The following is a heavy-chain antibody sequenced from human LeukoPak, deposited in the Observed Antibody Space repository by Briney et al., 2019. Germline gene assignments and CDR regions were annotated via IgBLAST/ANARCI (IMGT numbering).Heavy chain of an antibody. CDR3: ARDDHSSYYYDSSGYSDAFDI. CDR1: GYSISSGYY. Sequence: PSETLSLTCTVSGYSISSGYYWGWIRQPPGKGLEWIGSIYHSGSTYYNPSLKSRVTISVDTSKNQFSLKLSSVTAADTAVYYCARDDHSSYYYDSSGYSDAFDIWGQGTMVTVSS. CDR2: IYHSGST. D-gene: IGHD3-22*01. V-gene: IGHV4-38-2*02. J-gene: IGHJ3*02.